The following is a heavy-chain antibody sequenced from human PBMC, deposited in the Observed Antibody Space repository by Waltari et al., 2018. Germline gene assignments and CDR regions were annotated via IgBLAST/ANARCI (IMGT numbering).Heavy chain of an antibody. Sequence: QVQLVESGGGVVQPGRSLRLSCAASGFTFSSYAMHWVRQAPGKGMEWVGVISYHVTYEYYADSVKGRFTISRDKSKNTLYLQMSSLRSEDTAVYYGARATLRRSNAFDIWGQGTMVTVSS. V-gene: IGHV3-30-3*01. CDR2: ISYHVTYE. J-gene: IGHJ3*02. CDR1: GFTFSSYA. CDR3: ARATLRRSNAFDI.